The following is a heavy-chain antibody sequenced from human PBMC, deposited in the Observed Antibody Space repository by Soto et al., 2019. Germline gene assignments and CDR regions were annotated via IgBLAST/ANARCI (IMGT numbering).Heavy chain of an antibody. V-gene: IGHV1-18*01. D-gene: IGHD3-10*01. CDR1: GGTFSSYT. CDR2: ISVYNGNT. CDR3: AREYYYASGRGPNWLDP. Sequence: ASVKVSCKASGGTFSSYTISWVRQAPGQGLEWMGWISVYNGNTKYAQKFQGRVTMTTDTSTTTAYMELRSLRADDTAVYYCAREYYYASGRGPNWLDPWGQGTLVTVSS. J-gene: IGHJ5*02.